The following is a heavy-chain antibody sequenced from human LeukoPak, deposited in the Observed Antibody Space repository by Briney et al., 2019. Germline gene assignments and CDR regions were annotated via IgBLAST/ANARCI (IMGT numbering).Heavy chain of an antibody. J-gene: IGHJ4*02. Sequence: GGSLRLSCTASGFTFGDYAMSWVRQAPGKGLEWVGFIRSKAYGGTTEYAASVKGRFAISRGDSKSIAYLQMNSLKTEDTAVYYCTRGRGIVATIGEDYWGQGTLVTVSS. CDR2: IRSKAYGGTT. D-gene: IGHD5-12*01. V-gene: IGHV3-49*04. CDR3: TRGRGIVATIGEDY. CDR1: GFTFGDYA.